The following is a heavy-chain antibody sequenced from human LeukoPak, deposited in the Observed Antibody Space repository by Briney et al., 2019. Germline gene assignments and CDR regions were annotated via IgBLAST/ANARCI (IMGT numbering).Heavy chain of an antibody. V-gene: IGHV1-2*02. CDR2: INPNSGGT. Sequence: ASVKVSCKASGYTFTGYYMHWVRQAPGQGLEWMEWINPNSGGTNYAQKFQGRVTMTRDTSISTAYMELSRLRADDTAVYYCTRDMYSGSYQPFDYWGQRTLVTVSS. CDR1: GYTFTGYY. D-gene: IGHD1-26*01. CDR3: TRDMYSGSYQPFDY. J-gene: IGHJ4*02.